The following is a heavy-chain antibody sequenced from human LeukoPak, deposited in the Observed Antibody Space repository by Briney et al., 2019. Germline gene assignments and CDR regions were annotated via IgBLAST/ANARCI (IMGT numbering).Heavy chain of an antibody. J-gene: IGHJ3*02. CDR3: ARDGGLLLLDAFDI. V-gene: IGHV3-7*03. Sequence: GGSLRLSCAASGFTFSSYWMSWVRQAPGKGLEWVANIKQDGSEKYYVDSEKGRFTISRDNAKNSLYLQMNSLRAEDTAVYYRARDGGLLLLDAFDIWGQGTMVTVSS. D-gene: IGHD3-22*01. CDR2: IKQDGSEK. CDR1: GFTFSSYW.